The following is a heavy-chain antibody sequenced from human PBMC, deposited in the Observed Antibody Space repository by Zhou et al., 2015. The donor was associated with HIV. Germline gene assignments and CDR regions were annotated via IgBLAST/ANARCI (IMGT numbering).Heavy chain of an antibody. Sequence: QVQLVQSGAEVKKPGSSVKVSCKASGGTFGSFTINWVRLAPGQGPEWVGGVIPLLNRPTYAQNFQDRVTITADDSASTAYMELRSLTSQDTAIYYCAKDAAGLRPSGLDVWGQGTSVTVSS. V-gene: IGHV1-69*12. CDR2: VIPLLNRP. D-gene: IGHD2-8*01. CDR1: GGTFGSFT. CDR3: AKDAAGLRPSGLDV. J-gene: IGHJ6*02.